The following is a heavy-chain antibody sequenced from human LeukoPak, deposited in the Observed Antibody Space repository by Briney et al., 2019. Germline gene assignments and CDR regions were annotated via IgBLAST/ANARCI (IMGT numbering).Heavy chain of an antibody. CDR1: GFTFSSYD. V-gene: IGHV3-13*05. CDR3: ARGPTILGGMDV. J-gene: IGHJ6*04. D-gene: IGHD3-9*01. Sequence: GGSLGLSCAASGFTFSSYDMHWVRQATGKDLEWVSAIGTAGDPYYPGSVKGRFTISRENAKNSLYLQMKSLRAGDTAVYYCARGPTILGGMDVWGKGTTVTVSS. CDR2: IGTAGDP.